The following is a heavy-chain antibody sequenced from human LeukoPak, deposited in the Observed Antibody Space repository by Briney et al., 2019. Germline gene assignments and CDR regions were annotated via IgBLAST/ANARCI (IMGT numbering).Heavy chain of an antibody. V-gene: IGHV3-21*06. CDR3: ARGSGSYYNGDY. Sequence: PGGSLRLSCATSGFTFTNYAMNWVRQAPGKGLEWVSSISSSGTYIYYTDSVKGRFTISGDNAKNLLYLQMNSLRAEDTALYYCARGSGSYYNGDYWGQGTLVTVSS. J-gene: IGHJ4*02. D-gene: IGHD3-10*01. CDR2: ISSSGTYI. CDR1: GFTFTNYA.